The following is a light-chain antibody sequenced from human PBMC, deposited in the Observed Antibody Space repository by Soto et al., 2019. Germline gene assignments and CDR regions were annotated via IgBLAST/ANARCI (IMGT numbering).Light chain of an antibody. J-gene: IGLJ1*01. Sequence: QSALTQPASVSGSPGQSITISCTGVSSDLGGYNSVSWYQQHPGKAPKLIIYDVSNRPSGVSNRFSASKSGNTASLIISGLQAEDEADYYCSSYTATTSPPYVFGPGTKVTVL. V-gene: IGLV2-14*03. CDR1: SSDLGGYNS. CDR2: DVS. CDR3: SSYTATTSPPYV.